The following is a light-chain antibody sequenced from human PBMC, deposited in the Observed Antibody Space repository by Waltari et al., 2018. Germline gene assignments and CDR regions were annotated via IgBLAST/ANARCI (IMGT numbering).Light chain of an antibody. J-gene: IGKJ2*03. V-gene: IGKV3-20*01. CDR3: QQYRMTPVS. CDR1: ESVGNL. CDR2: DAS. Sequence: EVLLTHSPGTLSLSPGDRATLSCRASESVGNLLAWYQQKLGQAPRLLIYDASTRATGIPDRFSGSGSGTEFTLTISRLEAGDFAMYYCQQYRMTPVSFGQGTKVEIK.